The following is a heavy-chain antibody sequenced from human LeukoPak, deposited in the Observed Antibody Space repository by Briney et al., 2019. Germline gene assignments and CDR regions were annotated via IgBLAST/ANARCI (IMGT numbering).Heavy chain of an antibody. CDR1: GGSISSGGYS. CDR3: ARDSTGYMPDY. CDR2: TYYSGST. Sequence: SETLSLTCAVSGGSISSGGYSWSWIRQPPGKGLEWIGYTYYSGSTNYNPSLKSRVTISVDMSKNQFSLKLSSVTAADTAVYYCARDSTGYMPDYWGQGTLVTVSS. J-gene: IGHJ4*02. D-gene: IGHD3-9*01. V-gene: IGHV4-61*08.